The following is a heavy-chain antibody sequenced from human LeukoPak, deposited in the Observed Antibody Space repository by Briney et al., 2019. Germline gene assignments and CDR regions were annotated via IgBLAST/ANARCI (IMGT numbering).Heavy chain of an antibody. D-gene: IGHD1-1*01. Sequence: PGGSLRLSCAASGFTFDDYTMHWVRQAPGKGLEWVSLISWDGGSTYYADSVKGRYTISRDNSKNSLYLQMNSLRTEDTALYYCAKETEIGYYFDYWGQGTLVTVSS. CDR1: GFTFDDYT. J-gene: IGHJ4*02. V-gene: IGHV3-43*01. CDR3: AKETEIGYYFDY. CDR2: ISWDGGST.